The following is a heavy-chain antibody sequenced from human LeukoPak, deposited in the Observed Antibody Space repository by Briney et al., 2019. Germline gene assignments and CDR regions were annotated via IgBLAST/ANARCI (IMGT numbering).Heavy chain of an antibody. CDR2: ISGRGGST. Sequence: GGSLRLSCAASGFTFSSDAMSWVRQAPGKGLELVSGISGRGGSTYYADSVEGRFTISRDNSKNTLYLQMNSLRAEDTAVYYCAKGVYYYDSSDYYYTYYFDYWGQGTLVTVSS. J-gene: IGHJ4*02. D-gene: IGHD3-22*01. CDR3: AKGVYYYDSSDYYYTYYFDY. CDR1: GFTFSSDA. V-gene: IGHV3-23*01.